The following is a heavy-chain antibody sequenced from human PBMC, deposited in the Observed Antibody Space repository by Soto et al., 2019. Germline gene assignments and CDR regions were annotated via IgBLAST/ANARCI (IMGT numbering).Heavy chain of an antibody. Sequence: PGGSLRLSCAASGFTFSSYWMHWVRQAPGKGLVWVSRINSDGSSTSYADSVKGRFTISRDNAKNTLYLQMNSLRAEDTAVYYRARASGSYYEFDYWGQGTLVTVSS. J-gene: IGHJ4*02. CDR3: ARASGSYYEFDY. CDR1: GFTFSSYW. V-gene: IGHV3-74*01. CDR2: INSDGSST. D-gene: IGHD1-26*01.